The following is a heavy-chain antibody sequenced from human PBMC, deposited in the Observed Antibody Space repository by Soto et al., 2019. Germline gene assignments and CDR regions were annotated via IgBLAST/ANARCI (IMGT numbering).Heavy chain of an antibody. V-gene: IGHV6-1*01. J-gene: IGHJ5*02. CDR3: ARVTNGYSSGPSYNWFDP. Sequence: SQTLSLTCAISGDSVSSNSAAWNLIRQSPSRGLEWLGRTYYRSKWYNDYAVSVKSRITINPDTSKNQFSLQLNSVTPEDTAVYYCARVTNGYSSGPSYNWFDPWGQGTLVTVSS. CDR1: GDSVSSNSAA. CDR2: TYYRSKWYN. D-gene: IGHD6-19*01.